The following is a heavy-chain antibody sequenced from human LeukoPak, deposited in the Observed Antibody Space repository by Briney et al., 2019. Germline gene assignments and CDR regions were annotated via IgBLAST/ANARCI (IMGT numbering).Heavy chain of an antibody. CDR2: ISYDGSNK. Sequence: EGSLRLSCAASGFTFSSYAMHWVRQAPGKGLEWVAVISYDGSNKYYADSVKGRFTISRDNSKNTLYLQMNSLRAEDTAVYYCATVDTAMVDYWGQGTLVTVSS. D-gene: IGHD5-18*01. CDR1: GFTFSSYA. V-gene: IGHV3-30-3*01. J-gene: IGHJ4*02. CDR3: ATVDTAMVDY.